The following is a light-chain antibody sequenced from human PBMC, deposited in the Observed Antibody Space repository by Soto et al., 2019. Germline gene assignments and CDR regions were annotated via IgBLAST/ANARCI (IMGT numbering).Light chain of an antibody. CDR3: RYFTCTSNVDA. CDR2: EAS. CDR1: STDFVSYNR. V-gene: IGLV2-18*01. Sequence: QSVLTQPPSVSGSPGQSVTISCTGTSTDFVSYNRVSWYQQPPGTAPKLIIYEASNRPSGVPDRFSGSKSGNTASLTISGLQAADEADYYCRYFTCTSNVDALGPGTNVT. J-gene: IGLJ1*01.